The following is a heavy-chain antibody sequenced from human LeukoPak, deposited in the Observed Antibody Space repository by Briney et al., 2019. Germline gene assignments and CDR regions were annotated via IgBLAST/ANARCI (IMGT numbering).Heavy chain of an antibody. Sequence: PRGSLRLSCAASGFTFSDHYMDWVRQAPGKGLEWVGRTRNKPKSYTTEYAASVKGRFTISRDDSKNSLYLQMNSLRNEDTAVYFCVRAARESPDNYYYGLDAWGQGTTVTVSS. CDR2: TRNKPKSYTT. CDR1: GFTFSDHY. CDR3: VRAARESPDNYYYGLDA. J-gene: IGHJ6*02. V-gene: IGHV3-72*01.